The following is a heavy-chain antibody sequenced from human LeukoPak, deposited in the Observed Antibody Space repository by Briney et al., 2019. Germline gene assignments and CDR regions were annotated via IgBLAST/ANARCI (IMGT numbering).Heavy chain of an antibody. CDR2: IIPIFGTA. D-gene: IGHD6-13*01. CDR1: GGTFSSYA. J-gene: IGHJ1*01. V-gene: IGHV1-69*01. Sequence: SVKVSCKASGGTFSSYAISWVRQAPGQGLEWMGGIIPIFGTANYAQKFQGRVTITADESTSTAYMELRSLRSDDTAVYYCARDPSIAAAGTGYFQHWGQGTLVTVSS. CDR3: ARDPSIAAAGTGYFQH.